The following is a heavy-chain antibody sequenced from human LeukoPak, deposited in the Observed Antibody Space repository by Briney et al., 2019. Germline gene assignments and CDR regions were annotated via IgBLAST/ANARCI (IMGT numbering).Heavy chain of an antibody. CDR1: GFTFSAYA. V-gene: IGHV3-30-3*01. CDR3: ARDRYGSGRGGMDV. CDR2: ISYDGSNK. D-gene: IGHD3-10*01. Sequence: GRSLRLSCAASGFTFSAYAMHWVRQAPGTGLEWVTLISYDGSNKFYADSVKGRFTISRDNSKNTLHLQMNSLRVEDTAVYYCARDRYGSGRGGMDVWGQGTTVTVSS. J-gene: IGHJ6*02.